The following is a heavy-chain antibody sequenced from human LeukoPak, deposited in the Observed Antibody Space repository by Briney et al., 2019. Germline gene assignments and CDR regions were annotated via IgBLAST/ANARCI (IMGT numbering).Heavy chain of an antibody. CDR3: ARDNRSPSPQQWRGWFDP. CDR1: GYIFTDYY. J-gene: IGHJ5*02. D-gene: IGHD6-19*01. V-gene: IGHV1-2*02. CDR2: INPNSGGT. Sequence: GASVKVSCKASGYIFTDYYMHWVRQAPGQGLEWMGWINPNSGGTNYAQKFQGRVTMTRDTSISTAYMELSRLRSDDTAVYYCARDNRSPSPQQWRGWFDPWGRGTLVTVSS.